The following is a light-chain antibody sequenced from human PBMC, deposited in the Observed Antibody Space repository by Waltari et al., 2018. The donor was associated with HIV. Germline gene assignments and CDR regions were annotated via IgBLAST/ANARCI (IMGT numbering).Light chain of an antibody. CDR3: QQSYSTPLT. Sequence: DIVLTQSPESLTVSLGEGASLSCKSSQTLFYSLDNKDHLAWYQQKAGQSPKLLFYWASVRQPGVPDRFSGSGSVTNFPLTIASLQAEDVATYYCQQSYSTPLTFGPGTTVHI. J-gene: IGKJ3*01. V-gene: IGKV4-1*01. CDR2: WAS. CDR1: QTLFYSLDNKDH.